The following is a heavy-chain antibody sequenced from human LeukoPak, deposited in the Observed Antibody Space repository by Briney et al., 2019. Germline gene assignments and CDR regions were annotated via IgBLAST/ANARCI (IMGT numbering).Heavy chain of an antibody. D-gene: IGHD3-22*01. V-gene: IGHV1-18*01. CDR3: ARDAFYYDSSGYAFDI. CDR2: ISAYNGNT. CDR1: GYTFRSYG. Sequence: GASVKVSCKASGYTFRSYGISWVRQAPGQGLEWMGWISAYNGNTNYAQKLQGRVTMTTDTSTSTAYMELRSLRSDDTAVYYCARDAFYYDSSGYAFDIWGQGTMVTVSS. J-gene: IGHJ3*02.